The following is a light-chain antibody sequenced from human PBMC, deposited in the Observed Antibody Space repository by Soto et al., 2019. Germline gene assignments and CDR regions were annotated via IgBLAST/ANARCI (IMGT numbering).Light chain of an antibody. V-gene: IGLV2-8*01. CDR2: DVS. CDR3: SSYAGSNNFPVV. Sequence: QSALTQPPSASGSPGQSVTISCTGTSSDVGDYIYVSWYQQYPGKAPKLMIYDVSRRPSGVPDRFSGSKSGNTASLTVSGLQAEDEADYYCSSYAGSNNFPVVFGGGTKLTVL. J-gene: IGLJ2*01. CDR1: SSDVGDYIY.